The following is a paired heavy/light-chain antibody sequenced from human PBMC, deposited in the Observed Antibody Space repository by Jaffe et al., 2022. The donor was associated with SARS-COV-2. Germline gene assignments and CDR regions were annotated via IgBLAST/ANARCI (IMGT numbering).Light chain of an antibody. CDR1: QSVSSY. CDR2: DAS. CDR3: QQRSNSWT. J-gene: IGKJ1*01. Sequence: EIVLTQSPATLSLSPGERATLSCRASQSVSSYLAWYQQKPGQAPRLLIYDASNRATGIPARFSGSGSGTDFTLTISSLEPEDFAVYYCQQRSNSWTFGQGTKVEIK. V-gene: IGKV3-11*01.
Heavy chain of an antibody. CDR2: IYSGGST. J-gene: IGHJ4*02. Sequence: EVQLVESGGGLVQPGGSLRLSCAASGFTVSSNYMSWVRQAPGKGLEWVSVIYSGGSTYYADSVKGRFTISRHNSKNTLYLQMNSLRAEDTAVYYCARLNFYSGYSYGQSPHYFDYWGQGTLVTVSS. CDR3: ARLNFYSGYSYGQSPHYFDY. CDR1: GFTVSSNY. D-gene: IGHD5-18*01. V-gene: IGHV3-53*04.